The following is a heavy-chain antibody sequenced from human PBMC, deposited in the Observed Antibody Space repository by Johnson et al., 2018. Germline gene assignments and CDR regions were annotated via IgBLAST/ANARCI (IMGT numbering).Heavy chain of an antibody. D-gene: IGHD4-11*01. Sequence: QLVQSGAEVRKPGASVKVSCKASGYTFTNYDLNWVRQATGQGLEWMGWINPNSGNTGYSQKFQGRVTMTRNTSISTAYMELSSLRSEDTAVYYCVRDHYSAYKVEEYHMDVWGTGTTVTVSS. CDR1: GYTFTNYD. CDR3: VRDHYSAYKVEEYHMDV. CDR2: INPNSGNT. V-gene: IGHV1-8*01. J-gene: IGHJ6*03.